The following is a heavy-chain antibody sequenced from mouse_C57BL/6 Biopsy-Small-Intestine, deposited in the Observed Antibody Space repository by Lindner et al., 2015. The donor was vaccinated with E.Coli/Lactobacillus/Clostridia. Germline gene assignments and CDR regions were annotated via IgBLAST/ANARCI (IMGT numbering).Heavy chain of an antibody. D-gene: IGHD3-3*01. V-gene: IGHV1S61*01. J-gene: IGHJ4*01. CDR2: VNPSSGST. CDR3: AREAPPGYSYGRY. CDR1: GYTFTSYD. Sequence: SVKVSCKASGYTFTSYDINWVRQAPGQGLEWMGIVNPSSGSTSYAPQFRGRVTMTRDTSTSTVYMELSSLRSDDTAVYYCAREAPPGYSYGRYWGQGTLVTVSS.